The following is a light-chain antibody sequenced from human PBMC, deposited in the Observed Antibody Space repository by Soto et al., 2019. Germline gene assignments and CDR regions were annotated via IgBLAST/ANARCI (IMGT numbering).Light chain of an antibody. V-gene: IGLV2-11*01. CDR2: DVT. CDR3: CSYAGSYTGV. Sequence: QSALTQPRSVSGSPGQSVTISCAGSSTDVGGYNYVSWYQQNPGKAPKLMIYDVTERPSGVPDRFSGSKSGNTASLTISGLQVEDEANYYCCSYAGSYTGVFGGGTQLTVL. CDR1: STDVGGYNY. J-gene: IGLJ3*02.